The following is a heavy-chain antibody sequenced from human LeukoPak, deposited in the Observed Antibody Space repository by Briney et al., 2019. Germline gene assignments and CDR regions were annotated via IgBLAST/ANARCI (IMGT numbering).Heavy chain of an antibody. CDR1: GGSISPYY. D-gene: IGHD3-10*02. CDR2: IYYSGNT. V-gene: IGHV4-59*01. J-gene: IGHJ4*02. CDR3: ARSTGSTMFIDY. Sequence: SETLSLTCTVSGGSISPYYWSWIRQPPGKGLEWLGYIYYSGNTDYKPSLKSRVAMSVDTSKNQFSLRLSSVTAADTAVYYCARSTGSTMFIDYWGQGTLVTVSS.